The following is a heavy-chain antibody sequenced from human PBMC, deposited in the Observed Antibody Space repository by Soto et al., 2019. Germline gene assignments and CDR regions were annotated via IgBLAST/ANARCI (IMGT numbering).Heavy chain of an antibody. CDR3: TRDVYDSSGYALFDY. J-gene: IGHJ4*02. V-gene: IGHV3-49*03. D-gene: IGHD3-22*01. CDR2: IRSKAYGGTT. Sequence: GGSLRLSCTASGFTFGDYAMGWFRQAPGKGLEWVGFIRSKAYGGTTEYAASVKGRFTISRDDSKSIAYLQMNSLKTEDTAVYYCTRDVYDSSGYALFDYWGQGTLVTVSS. CDR1: GFTFGDYA.